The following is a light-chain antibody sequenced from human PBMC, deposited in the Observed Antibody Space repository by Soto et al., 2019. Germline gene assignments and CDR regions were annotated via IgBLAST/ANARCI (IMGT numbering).Light chain of an antibody. CDR1: QSVSRY. V-gene: IGKV3-11*01. CDR2: GAS. J-gene: IGKJ3*01. CDR3: QQRSTWPFT. Sequence: TQSPATLSLSPGERATLSCRASQSVSRYLAWYQQRPGQAPRLLIHGASNRANGIPARFSGSASGTDFTLTISSLEPEDFAVYYCQQRSTWPFTFGPGTKVDIK.